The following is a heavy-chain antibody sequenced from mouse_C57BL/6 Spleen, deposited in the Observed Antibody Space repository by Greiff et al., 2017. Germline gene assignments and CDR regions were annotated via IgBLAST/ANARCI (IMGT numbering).Heavy chain of an antibody. CDR1: GFTFSSYA. D-gene: IGHD1-1*01. V-gene: IGHV5-4*01. CDR3: ARDGDYYGSSYWYFDV. CDR2: ISECGSYT. J-gene: IGHJ1*03. Sequence: EVKVEESGGGLVKPGGSLKLSCAASGFTFSSYAMSWVRQTPEKRLEWVATISECGSYTYYPDNVKGRFTISRDNAKNNLYLQMSHLKSEDTAMYYCARDGDYYGSSYWYFDVWGTGTTVTVSS.